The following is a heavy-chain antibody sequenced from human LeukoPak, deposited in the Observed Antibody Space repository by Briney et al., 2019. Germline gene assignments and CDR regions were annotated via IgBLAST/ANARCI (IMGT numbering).Heavy chain of an antibody. Sequence: GGSLRLSRAASGFTFSTYWMSWVRQAPGKGLEWVANIKQDGSEKYYVDSVKGRFTISRDNAKNSLYLQMNSLRAEDTAAYYCAREYYYGSGSSWFDPWGQGTLVTVSS. CDR2: IKQDGSEK. J-gene: IGHJ5*02. D-gene: IGHD3-10*01. CDR1: GFTFSTYW. CDR3: AREYYYGSGSSWFDP. V-gene: IGHV3-7*03.